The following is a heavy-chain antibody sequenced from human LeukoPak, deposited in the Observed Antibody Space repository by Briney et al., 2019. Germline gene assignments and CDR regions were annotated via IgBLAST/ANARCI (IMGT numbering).Heavy chain of an antibody. CDR1: GFTFSSYG. CDR3: AKEGYSYGLFDY. J-gene: IGHJ4*02. V-gene: IGHV3-30*18. D-gene: IGHD5-18*01. CDR2: ISYDGSDK. Sequence: GGSLTLSCAASGFTFSSYGMHWVRQTPGTGLEWVAVISYDGSDKYYADSVKGRFTISRDNSKNTLYLQMNSLRAEDTAVYYCAKEGYSYGLFDYWGQGTLVTVSS.